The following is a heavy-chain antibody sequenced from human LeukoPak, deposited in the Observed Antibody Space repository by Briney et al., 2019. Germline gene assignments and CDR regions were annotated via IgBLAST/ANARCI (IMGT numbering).Heavy chain of an antibody. J-gene: IGHJ4*02. CDR1: GYTFTGYY. V-gene: IGHV1-2*02. CDR3: ARDPRWYSSSSIFDY. Sequence: GASVKVSCKASGYTFTGYYMHWVRQAPGQGLEWMGWINPNSGGTNYAQKFQGRVTMTRDTSISTAYMELSRLRSDDTAVYYCARDPRWYSSSSIFDYWGQGTLVTVSS. D-gene: IGHD6-6*01. CDR2: INPNSGGT.